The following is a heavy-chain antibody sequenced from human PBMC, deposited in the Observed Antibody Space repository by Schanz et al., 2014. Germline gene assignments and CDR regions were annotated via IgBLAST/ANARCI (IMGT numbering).Heavy chain of an antibody. V-gene: IGHV3-33*01. J-gene: IGHJ4*02. D-gene: IGHD3-10*01. CDR3: ARDGRPPFYGSGEHYY. Sequence: QVQLVESGGGVVQPGRSLRLSCAASGFTFSNHGMHWVRQSPGKGLEWVALVWSDGNTKYYVDSVKGRFTISRDNSNNTLYLQMKSLRAEDTAVYYCARDGRPPFYGSGEHYYWGQGTLVTVSS. CDR2: VWSDGNTK. CDR1: GFTFSNHG.